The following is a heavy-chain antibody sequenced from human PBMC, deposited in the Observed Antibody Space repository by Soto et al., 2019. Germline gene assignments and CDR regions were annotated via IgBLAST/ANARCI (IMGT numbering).Heavy chain of an antibody. CDR2: ISGSGGST. CDR3: AKDLYGSGSYYLYYYYYGMDV. J-gene: IGHJ6*02. D-gene: IGHD3-10*01. V-gene: IGHV3-23*01. CDR1: GFTFSSYA. Sequence: GGSLRLSCAASGFTFSSYAMSWVRQAPGKGLEWVSAISGSGGSTYYADSVKGRFTISRDNSKNTLYLQMNSLRAEDTAVYYCAKDLYGSGSYYLYYYYYGMDVWSQRTTVTVSS.